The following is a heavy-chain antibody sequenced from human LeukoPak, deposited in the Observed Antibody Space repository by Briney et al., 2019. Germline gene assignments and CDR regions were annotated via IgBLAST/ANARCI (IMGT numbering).Heavy chain of an antibody. D-gene: IGHD2-15*01. V-gene: IGHV4-59*01. J-gene: IGHJ4*02. CDR3: ARTPVRRGYCSGGSCIRGYFDY. CDR2: IYYSGST. CDR1: GGSISSYY. Sequence: SETLSLTCTVSGGSISSYYWSWIRQPPGKGLEWLGYIYYSGSTNYNPSLKSRVTISVDTSKNQFSLKLSSVTAADTAVYYCARTPVRRGYCSGGSCIRGYFDYWGQGTLVTVSS.